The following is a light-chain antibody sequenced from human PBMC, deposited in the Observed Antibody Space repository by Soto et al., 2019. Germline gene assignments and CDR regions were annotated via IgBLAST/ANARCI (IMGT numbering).Light chain of an antibody. V-gene: IGKV3-20*01. CDR2: GTS. CDR1: QTVAYTS. CDR3: QQYVTTPRK. Sequence: EIVLTQSPGILSLSPGARATLSCRVSQTVAYTSLAWYQQRPGQAPRLLIYGTSTRATGTPDRFIGSGSGTAFTRTISRLETEDFAVYYCQQYVTTPRKFGQGTKVE. J-gene: IGKJ1*01.